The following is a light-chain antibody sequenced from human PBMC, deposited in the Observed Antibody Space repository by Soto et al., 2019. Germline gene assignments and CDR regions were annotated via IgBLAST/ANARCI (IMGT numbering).Light chain of an antibody. Sequence: EIVLTQSPATLSLSPGDRATLSCRASQSVINYLAWYQQKPGQPPRLLIYATSTRATGIPDRFSGSGSGTDFTLTISRLEPEDFAVYYCQQYDSSSGTFGQGTKVDI. CDR1: QSVINY. CDR2: ATS. J-gene: IGKJ1*01. V-gene: IGKV3-20*01. CDR3: QQYDSSSGT.